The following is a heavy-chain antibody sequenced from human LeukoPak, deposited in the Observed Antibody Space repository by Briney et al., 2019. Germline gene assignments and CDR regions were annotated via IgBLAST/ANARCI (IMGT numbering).Heavy chain of an antibody. CDR1: GYTFTGYY. CDR3: ARGLRLGELSVYFDY. D-gene: IGHD3-16*02. Sequence: GASVKVSCKASGYTFTGYYMHWVRQAPGQGLEWMGWTNPNSGGTNYAQKFQGWVTMTRDTSISTAYMELSRLRSDDTAVYYCARGLRLGELSVYFDYWGQGTLVTVSS. J-gene: IGHJ4*02. V-gene: IGHV1-2*04. CDR2: TNPNSGGT.